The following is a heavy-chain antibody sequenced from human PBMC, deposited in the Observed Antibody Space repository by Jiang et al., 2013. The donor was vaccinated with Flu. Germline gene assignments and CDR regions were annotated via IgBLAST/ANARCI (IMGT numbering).Heavy chain of an antibody. Sequence: SGAEVKKPGSSVKVSCKASGGTFSSYTISWVRQAPGQGLEWMGRIIPILGIANYAQKFQGRVTITADKSTSTAYMELSSLRSEDTAVYYCAREEGLAVATSWRNWFDPWGQGTLVTVSS. CDR3: AREEGLAVATSWRNWFDP. D-gene: IGHD6-19*01. V-gene: IGHV1-69*04. J-gene: IGHJ5*02. CDR2: IIPILGIA. CDR1: GGTFSSYT.